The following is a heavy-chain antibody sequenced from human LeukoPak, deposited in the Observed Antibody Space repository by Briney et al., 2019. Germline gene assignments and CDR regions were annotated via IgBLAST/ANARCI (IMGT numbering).Heavy chain of an antibody. J-gene: IGHJ1*01. Sequence: ASVKVSCKAFGYTFTDYYIHWVRQAPGQGLEWLGMISPTSDTTSYLQKFQGRVTMTRDTSTSTVHMELSSPRPEDTAVYYCARVSGNFNEYFQFWGQGTLVTVSS. CDR2: ISPTSDTT. V-gene: IGHV1-46*01. D-gene: IGHD2/OR15-2a*01. CDR1: GYTFTDYY. CDR3: ARVSGNFNEYFQF.